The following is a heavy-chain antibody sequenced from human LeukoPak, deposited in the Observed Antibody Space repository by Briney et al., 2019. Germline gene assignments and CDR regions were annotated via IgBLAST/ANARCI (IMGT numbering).Heavy chain of an antibody. V-gene: IGHV1-2*02. Sequence: ASVKVSCKPSGYTFSGFYIHWVRQAPGQGLEWMGWISPNSGGTDCAQRFQGRVTMTRDTSISTAYMELCSLRSDDTAVYYCAIQPWGSGNNWYFDLWGRGTLVTVSS. J-gene: IGHJ2*01. CDR3: AIQPWGSGNNWYFDL. D-gene: IGHD7-27*01. CDR1: GYTFSGFY. CDR2: ISPNSGGT.